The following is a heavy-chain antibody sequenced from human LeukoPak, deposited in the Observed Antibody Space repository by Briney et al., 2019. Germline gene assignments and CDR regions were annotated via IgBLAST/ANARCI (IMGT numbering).Heavy chain of an antibody. Sequence: PGRSLRLSCAASGFTFDDYAMHWVRQAPGKGLEWVSGISWNSGSIGYADSVKGRFTISRDNAKNSLYLQMNSLRAEDTALYYCAKDKRDFYYYGMDVWGQGTTVTVSS. J-gene: IGHJ6*02. CDR1: GFTFDDYA. CDR2: ISWNSGSI. CDR3: AKDKRDFYYYGMDV. V-gene: IGHV3-9*01.